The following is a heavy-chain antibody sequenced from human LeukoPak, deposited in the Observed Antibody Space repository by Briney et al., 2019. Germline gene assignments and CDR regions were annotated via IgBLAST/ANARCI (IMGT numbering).Heavy chain of an antibody. D-gene: IGHD2-21*01. J-gene: IGHJ6*03. CDR2: IHCDGSNE. CDR3: AKDLCGNGIGCYYYYMDV. Sequence: QSGGSLRLSCAASGFTLSSYGMHWVRQAPGKGLEWVAYIHCDGSNEKYADSVKGRFTISRDSSKNILYLQMNSLRAEDTAVYYCAKDLCGNGIGCYYYYMDVWGKGPTVPIP. CDR1: GFTLSSYG. V-gene: IGHV3-30*02.